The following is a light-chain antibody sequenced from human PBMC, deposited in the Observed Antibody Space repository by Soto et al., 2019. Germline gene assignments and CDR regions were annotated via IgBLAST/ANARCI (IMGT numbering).Light chain of an antibody. CDR3: VLYMGGGVWV. V-gene: IGLV8-61*01. Sequence: QAVVTQEPSFSVSPGRTVTLTCGLGSGSVSTNYYPSWYQQTPGQAPRTLIYNTNTRSSGVPDRFSGSILGNKAALTITGALADDESDYYCVLYMGGGVWVFGGGTKLTVL. CDR1: SGSVSTNYY. CDR2: NTN. J-gene: IGLJ3*02.